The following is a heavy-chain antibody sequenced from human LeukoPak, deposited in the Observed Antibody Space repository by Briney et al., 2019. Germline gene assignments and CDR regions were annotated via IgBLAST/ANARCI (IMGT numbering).Heavy chain of an antibody. CDR3: ASGVRGVEYYFHY. J-gene: IGHJ4*02. Sequence: SETLSLTCTVSGGSTSSYYWSWIRQSPGKGLEWIGYFYYSGSTNYNPSLKSRVIISVDTSKNQFSLKLSSVTAADTAVYYCASGVRGVEYYFHYWGQGTLVTVSS. V-gene: IGHV4-59*01. CDR1: GGSTSSYY. D-gene: IGHD3-10*01. CDR2: FYYSGST.